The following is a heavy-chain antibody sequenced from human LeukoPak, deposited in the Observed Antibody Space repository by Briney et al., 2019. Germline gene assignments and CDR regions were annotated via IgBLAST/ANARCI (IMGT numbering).Heavy chain of an antibody. CDR2: INSDGRST. Sequence: GGTLRLSCAASGFTFSIYWRHWVRQAPGKGLVWVSRINSDGRSTSYADSVKGRFTITRDNAKNTLYLQMNSLRGEDTAVYYCGRDLSVAVAATNYWGQGTLVTVSS. D-gene: IGHD2-15*01. V-gene: IGHV3-74*01. J-gene: IGHJ4*02. CDR1: GFTFSIYW. CDR3: GRDLSVAVAATNY.